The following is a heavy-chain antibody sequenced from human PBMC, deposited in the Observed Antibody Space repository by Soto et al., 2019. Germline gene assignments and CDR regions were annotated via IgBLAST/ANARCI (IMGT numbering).Heavy chain of an antibody. CDR1: GFTFSSYG. V-gene: IGHV3-30*18. D-gene: IGHD3-22*01. CDR2: ISYDGSNK. J-gene: IGHJ4*02. CDR3: AKADSSGYYLDY. Sequence: LRLSCSASGFTFSSYGMHWVRQAPGKGLEWVAVISYDGSNKYYADSVKGRFTVSRDNSKNTLYLQMNSLRAEDTAVYYCAKADSSGYYLDYWGQGTLVTAPQ.